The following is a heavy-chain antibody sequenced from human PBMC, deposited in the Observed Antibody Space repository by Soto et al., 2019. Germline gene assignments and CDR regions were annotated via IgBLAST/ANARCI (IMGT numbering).Heavy chain of an antibody. J-gene: IGHJ1*01. CDR1: GGSISSGGYY. Sequence: QVQLQESGPGLVKPSQTLSLTCTVSGGSISSGGYYWSWIRQHPGKGLEWIGYIYYSGSTYYNPSLKSRVTISVDASKNQCSLKLSSVTAADTAVYYCARSWRYGDYAEYFQHWGQGTLVTVSS. V-gene: IGHV4-31*03. CDR2: IYYSGST. D-gene: IGHD4-17*01. CDR3: ARSWRYGDYAEYFQH.